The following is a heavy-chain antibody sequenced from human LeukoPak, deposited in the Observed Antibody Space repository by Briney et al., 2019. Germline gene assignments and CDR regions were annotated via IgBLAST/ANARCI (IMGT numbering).Heavy chain of an antibody. J-gene: IGHJ4*02. Sequence: GGSLRLSCAASGFTFSSYGMHWVRQAPGKGLEWVAFIRYDGSNKYYADSVKGRFTISRDSSKNTLYLQMNSLRTEDTALYYCAKGEHRSGYDSFYFDYWGQGTLVTVSS. V-gene: IGHV3-30*02. CDR1: GFTFSSYG. D-gene: IGHD5-12*01. CDR2: IRYDGSNK. CDR3: AKGEHRSGYDSFYFDY.